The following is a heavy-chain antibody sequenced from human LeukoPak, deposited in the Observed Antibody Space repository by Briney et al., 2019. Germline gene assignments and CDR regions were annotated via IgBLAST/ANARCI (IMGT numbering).Heavy chain of an antibody. CDR1: GYTFTGYY. Sequence: ASVKVSCKASGYTFTGYYMHWVRQAPGQGLEWMGWINPNSGGTNYAQKFQGRVTMTRDTSISTAYMELSRLRSDDTAVYYCARAPQWLAYYFDYWGQGTLVTVSS. J-gene: IGHJ4*02. CDR2: INPNSGGT. D-gene: IGHD6-19*01. V-gene: IGHV1-2*02. CDR3: ARAPQWLAYYFDY.